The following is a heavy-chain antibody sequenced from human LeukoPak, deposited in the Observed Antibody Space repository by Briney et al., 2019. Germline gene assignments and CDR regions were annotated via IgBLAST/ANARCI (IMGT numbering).Heavy chain of an antibody. CDR1: GYTFTSYG. V-gene: IGHV1-2*02. CDR2: INPNSGGT. J-gene: IGHJ6*03. D-gene: IGHD3-10*01. CDR3: ARDSQSHKLLWFGELLPPIYYMDV. Sequence: GASVKVSCKASGYTFTSYGISWVRQAPGQGLEWMGWINPNSGGTNYAQKFQGRVTMTRDTSISTAYMELSRLRSDDTAVYYCARDSQSHKLLWFGELLPPIYYMDVWGKETTVTISS.